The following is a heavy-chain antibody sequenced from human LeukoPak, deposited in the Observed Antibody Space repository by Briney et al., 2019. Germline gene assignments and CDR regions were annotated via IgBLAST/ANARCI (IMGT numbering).Heavy chain of an antibody. V-gene: IGHV1-8*01. Sequence: ASVKVSCKASGYTFTSYDINWVRQATGQGLEWMGWMNPNSGNTGYAQEFQGRVTMTRNTSISTAYMELSSLRSEDTAVYYCARTRGYSGYDPLDYWGQGTLVTVSS. J-gene: IGHJ4*02. D-gene: IGHD5-12*01. CDR2: MNPNSGNT. CDR3: ARTRGYSGYDPLDY. CDR1: GYTFTSYD.